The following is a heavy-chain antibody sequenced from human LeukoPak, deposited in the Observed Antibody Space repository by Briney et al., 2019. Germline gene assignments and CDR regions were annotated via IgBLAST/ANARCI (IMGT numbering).Heavy chain of an antibody. D-gene: IGHD2-2*01. CDR3: ARGVVPAADAFDI. J-gene: IGHJ3*02. CDR2: IYYSGST. Sequence: ETLSLTCTGSGGSVSSSSYYWGWIRQPPGKGLEWIGSIYYSGSTYYNPSLKSRVTISVDTSKNQFSLKLSSVTAADTAVYYCARGVVPAADAFDIWGQGTMVTVSS. V-gene: IGHV4-39*07. CDR1: GGSVSSSSYY.